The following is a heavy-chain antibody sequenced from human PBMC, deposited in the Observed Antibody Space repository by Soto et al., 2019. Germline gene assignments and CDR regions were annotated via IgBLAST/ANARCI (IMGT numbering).Heavy chain of an antibody. Sequence: EVQLVESGGGSVQPGGSLRLSCAASGFTFSTFSMNWVRQAPGRGLEWISYISGGGRPISYADSVKGRFTISRDNAKNSLYLQVDSLADEDTAVYYCARDLGWAFDSLGQGTLVTVSS. J-gene: IGHJ4*02. CDR1: GFTFSTFS. CDR2: ISGGGRPI. CDR3: ARDLGWAFDS. D-gene: IGHD6-19*01. V-gene: IGHV3-48*02.